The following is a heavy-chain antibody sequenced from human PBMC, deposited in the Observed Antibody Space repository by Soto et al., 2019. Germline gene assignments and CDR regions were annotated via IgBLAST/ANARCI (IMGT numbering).Heavy chain of an antibody. J-gene: IGHJ5*02. D-gene: IGHD6-6*01. Sequence: GSVKVSCKASGYSVTSYGISWVRQAPGRGREWMGWISSNNGDTNYAQQLQGRVSMTTDTSTRTAYMELRSLRSDDTAVYYCARKYRSSSWSAPWGKGTLVTVSS. CDR2: ISSNNGDT. CDR1: GYSVTSYG. CDR3: ARKYRSSSWSAP. V-gene: IGHV1-18*01.